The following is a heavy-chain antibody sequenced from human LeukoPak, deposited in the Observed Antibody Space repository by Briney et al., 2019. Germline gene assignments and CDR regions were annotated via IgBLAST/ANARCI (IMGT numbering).Heavy chain of an antibody. D-gene: IGHD5-24*01. J-gene: IGHJ4*02. CDR2: IVHDGSNK. CDR3: ARVLREGWLPLYYFDY. CDR1: GFSFSNYG. V-gene: IGHV3-30*03. Sequence: PGGSLRLSCAASGFSFSNYGMHWVRQAPGKGLEWVAVIVHDGSNKYYADSVKGRFTISRDNSKNTLYLQMNSLRAEDTAVYYCARVLREGWLPLYYFDYWGQGTLVTVSS.